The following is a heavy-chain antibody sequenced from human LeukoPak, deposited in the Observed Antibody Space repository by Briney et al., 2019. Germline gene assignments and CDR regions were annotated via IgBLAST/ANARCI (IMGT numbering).Heavy chain of an antibody. V-gene: IGHV3-23*01. D-gene: IGHD3-10*01. CDR3: AKTHTYYYGSGSYYDPFDY. CDR2: ISGSGGST. J-gene: IGHJ4*02. CDR1: GFTFSSYA. Sequence: GGSLRLSCGASGFTFSSYAMSWVRQAPGKGLEWVSAISGSGGSTYYADSVKGRFTISRDNSKNTLYLQMNSLRAEDTAVYYCAKTHTYYYGSGSYYDPFDYWGQGTLVTVSS.